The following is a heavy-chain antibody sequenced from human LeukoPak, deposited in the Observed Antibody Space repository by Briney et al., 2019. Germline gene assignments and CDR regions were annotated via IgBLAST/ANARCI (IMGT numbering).Heavy chain of an antibody. V-gene: IGHV1-2*04. CDR3: ARGKGSSSWYEITNFDY. J-gene: IGHJ4*02. D-gene: IGHD6-13*01. Sequence: GASVKVSCKASGYTFTGYYMHWVRQAPGQGLEWMGWINPNSGGTNYAQKFQGWVTMTRDTSISTAYMELSRLRSGDTAVYYCARGKGSSSWYEITNFDYWGQGTLVTVSS. CDR2: INPNSGGT. CDR1: GYTFTGYY.